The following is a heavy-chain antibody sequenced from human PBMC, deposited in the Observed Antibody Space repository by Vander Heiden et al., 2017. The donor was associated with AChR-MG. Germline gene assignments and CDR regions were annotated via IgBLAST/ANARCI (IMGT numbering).Heavy chain of an antibody. CDR3: VKRRDTLWAALET. Sequence: EVQLLDSGGGLVQPGGSLRLSCAASGFPFSDYAMTWVRPAPGKGLEWVSTISTTGGHVFYAESVKGRFTISRDNSKNTLCLQMDSLRADDTAVYYCVKRRDTLWAALETWGQGTMVTVSS. D-gene: IGHD3-16*01. CDR2: ISTTGGHV. CDR1: GFPFSDYA. V-gene: IGHV3-23*01. J-gene: IGHJ3*02.